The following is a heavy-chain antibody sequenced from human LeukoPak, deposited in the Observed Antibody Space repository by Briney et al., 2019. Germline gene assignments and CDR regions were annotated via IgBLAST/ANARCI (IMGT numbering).Heavy chain of an antibody. CDR1: GFIFSNYG. J-gene: IGHJ5*02. CDR2: ISYDGSNK. D-gene: IGHD1-26*01. CDR3: ASGYSGSYNWFDP. V-gene: IGHV3-30*03. Sequence: PGGSLRLSCAASGFIFSNYGMHWVRRAPGKGLEWVAVISYDGSNKYNPDSVKGRFTISRDNSKNMVYLQMNSLRAEDTAVYYCASGYSGSYNWFDPWGQGTLVTVSS.